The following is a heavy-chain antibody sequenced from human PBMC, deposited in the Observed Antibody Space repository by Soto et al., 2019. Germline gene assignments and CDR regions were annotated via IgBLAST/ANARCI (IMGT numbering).Heavy chain of an antibody. CDR1: GFSLNTGGVG. Sequence: QITLKESGPPLVKPTQTLTLTCSFSGFSLNTGGVGVVWIRQPPGKALEWLAVIYWDDDKRYSPSLKSRLTISKDTSTNQVVLTMTNMDPVDTATYYCTHTPFFGDKLDYWGQGALVTVSS. V-gene: IGHV2-5*02. CDR3: THTPFFGDKLDY. D-gene: IGHD2-21*01. CDR2: IYWDDDK. J-gene: IGHJ4*02.